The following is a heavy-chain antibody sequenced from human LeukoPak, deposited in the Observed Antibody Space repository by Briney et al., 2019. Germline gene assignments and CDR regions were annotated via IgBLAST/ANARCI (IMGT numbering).Heavy chain of an antibody. J-gene: IGHJ4*02. D-gene: IGHD3-22*01. Sequence: GGSLRLSCAASGFTFDDYTMHWVRQAPGKGLEWVSLISWDGGSTYYADSVKGRFTISRDNSKNSLYLQMNSLRAEDTAVYYCARDLYRIVVVPHYFDYWGQGTLVTVSS. CDR3: ARDLYRIVVVPHYFDY. CDR1: GFTFDDYT. CDR2: ISWDGGST. V-gene: IGHV3-43*01.